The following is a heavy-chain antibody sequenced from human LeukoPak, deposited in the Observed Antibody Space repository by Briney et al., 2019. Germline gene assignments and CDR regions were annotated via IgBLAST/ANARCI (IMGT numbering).Heavy chain of an antibody. CDR1: GFTFIKYS. D-gene: IGHD3-16*01. J-gene: IGHJ4*02. V-gene: IGHV3-23*01. Sequence: AGGSLRLSCAVSGFTFIKYSMTWVRQAPGKGLEWVSAITASGASTDYADSVKGRFTISRDNAKNSLYLQMNSLRAEDTAVYYCARDRGSYLDYWGQGTLVTVSS. CDR3: ARDRGSYLDY. CDR2: ITASGAST.